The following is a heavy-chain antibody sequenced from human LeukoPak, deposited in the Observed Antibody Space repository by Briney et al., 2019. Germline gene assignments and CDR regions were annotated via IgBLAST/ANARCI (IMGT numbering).Heavy chain of an antibody. D-gene: IGHD2-2*01. V-gene: IGHV3-30*02. CDR3: AKDLVPAAMAVDY. J-gene: IGHJ4*02. Sequence: GGSLRLSCAASGFTFSSYGMHWVRQAPGKGLEWVAFIRYDGSNKYYVDSVKGRFTISRDNSKNTLYPQMNSLRAEDTAVYYCAKDLVPAAMAVDYWGQGTLVTVSS. CDR1: GFTFSSYG. CDR2: IRYDGSNK.